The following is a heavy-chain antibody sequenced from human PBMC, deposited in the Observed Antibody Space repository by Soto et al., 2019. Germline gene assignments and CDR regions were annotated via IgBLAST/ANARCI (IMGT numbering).Heavy chain of an antibody. CDR2: ISGSGGST. V-gene: IGHV3-23*01. CDR1: GFTFSSYA. Sequence: EVQLLESGGGLGQRGGSLRLSCAASGFTFSSYAMNWVRQAPGKGLEWVSVISGSGGSTYYADSVKGRFTISRDNSKNTLYLQMNSLRAEDTAVYYCAKRTTGWYFDLWGRGTLVTVSS. CDR3: AKRTTGWYFDL. J-gene: IGHJ2*01.